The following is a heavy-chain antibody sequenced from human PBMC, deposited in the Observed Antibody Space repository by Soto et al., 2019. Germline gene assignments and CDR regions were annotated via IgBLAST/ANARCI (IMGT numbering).Heavy chain of an antibody. D-gene: IGHD1-26*01. V-gene: IGHV3-48*02. CDR3: VREDILGARSFDY. CDR2: ISSLSSPR. CDR1: GFTFGGYS. J-gene: IGHJ4*02. Sequence: GGSLRLSCAASGFTFGGYSMNWVRQAPGKGLEWISYISSLSSPRYYAESVEGRFIISRDNAKNSLYLQMNSLRDEDTAVYFCVREDILGARSFDYWGQGTRVTVSS.